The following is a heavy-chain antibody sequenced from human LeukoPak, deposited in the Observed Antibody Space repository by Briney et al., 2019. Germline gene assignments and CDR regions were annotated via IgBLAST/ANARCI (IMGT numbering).Heavy chain of an antibody. CDR1: GFTFSSYA. D-gene: IGHD3-9*01. CDR2: ISYDGSNK. V-gene: IGHV3-30-3*01. CDR3: AKAQLRYFDWLAPFDY. J-gene: IGHJ4*02. Sequence: GGSLRLSCAASGFTFSSYAMHWVRQAPGKGLEWVAVISYDGSNKYYADSVKGRFTISRDNSKNTLYLQMNSLRAEDTAVYYCAKAQLRYFDWLAPFDYWGQGTLVTVSS.